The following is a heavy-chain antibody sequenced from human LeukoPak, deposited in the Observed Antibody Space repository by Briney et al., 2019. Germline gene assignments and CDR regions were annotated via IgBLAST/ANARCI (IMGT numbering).Heavy chain of an antibody. D-gene: IGHD3-10*01. CDR2: IWYDGSNK. CDR1: GFTFSSYG. V-gene: IGHV3-33*01. CDR3: ARGDYYGSRGDY. Sequence: GRSLRLSCEASGFTFSSYGMHWVRQALGKGLEWVAVIWYDGSNKYYADSVKGRFTISRDNSKNTLYLQMNSLRAEDTAVYYCARGDYYGSRGDYWGQGTLVTVSS. J-gene: IGHJ4*02.